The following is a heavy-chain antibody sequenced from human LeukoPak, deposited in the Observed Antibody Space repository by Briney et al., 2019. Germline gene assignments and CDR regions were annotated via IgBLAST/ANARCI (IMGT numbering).Heavy chain of an antibody. Sequence: SETLSLTCAVSADSFSSHYWTWIRQPPGKGLEWIGYISYIGSTNYNPSLKSRVTISIDTSKNQFSLKLSSVTAADTAVYYCATETGNFYFYSWGQGTLVTVSS. CDR3: ATETGNFYFYS. CDR1: ADSFSSHY. CDR2: ISYIGST. J-gene: IGHJ4*02. V-gene: IGHV4-59*11. D-gene: IGHD1-7*01.